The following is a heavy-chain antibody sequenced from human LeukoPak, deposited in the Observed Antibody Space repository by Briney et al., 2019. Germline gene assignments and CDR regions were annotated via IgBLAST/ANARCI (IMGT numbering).Heavy chain of an antibody. CDR2: ISSSSSYI. D-gene: IGHD3-10*01. V-gene: IGHV3-21*01. CDR3: ARAGGHLGWFGELLYYFDY. CDR1: GFTFSSYS. Sequence: GGSLRLSCAASGFTFSSYSMNWVRQAPGKGLEWVSSISSSSSYIYYADSVKGRFTISRDNSKNTLYLQMNILRAEDTAVYYCARAGGHLGWFGELLYYFDYWGQGTLVTVSS. J-gene: IGHJ4*02.